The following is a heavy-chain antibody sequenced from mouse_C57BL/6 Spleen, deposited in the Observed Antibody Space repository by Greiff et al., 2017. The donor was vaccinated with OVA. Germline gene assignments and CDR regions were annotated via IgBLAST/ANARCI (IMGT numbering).Heavy chain of an antibody. J-gene: IGHJ3*01. CDR1: GYTFTSYW. Sequence: QVQLQQSGPELVKPGASVKVSCKASGYTFTSYWMPWVKQRPGQGLEWIGRLHPSDSDTNYNQKFKGKATLTVDKSSSTAYMQLSSLTSEDSAVYYCAIYGNWAYWGQGTLVTVSA. V-gene: IGHV1-74*01. CDR3: AIYGNWAY. CDR2: LHPSDSDT. D-gene: IGHD1-1*02.